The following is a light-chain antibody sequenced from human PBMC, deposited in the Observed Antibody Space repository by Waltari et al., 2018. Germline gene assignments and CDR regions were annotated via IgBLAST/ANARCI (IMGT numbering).Light chain of an antibody. CDR2: DVS. Sequence: QSALTQPASVSGSPGQSITISCTGTSNAVGVHNYLSWYQHLPGKAPKLIIYDVSRWPSGVSNRFSGSKSGNTASLTISGLQAEDEADYYCSSYTNTNTIVFGGGTKVTVL. J-gene: IGLJ2*01. CDR1: SNAVGVHNY. CDR3: SSYTNTNTIV. V-gene: IGLV2-14*03.